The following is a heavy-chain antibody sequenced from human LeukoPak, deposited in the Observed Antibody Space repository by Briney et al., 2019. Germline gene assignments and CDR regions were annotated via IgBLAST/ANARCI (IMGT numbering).Heavy chain of an antibody. CDR3: ARAPQYSSGPDAFDI. CDR2: IYYSGST. V-gene: IGHV4-59*01. J-gene: IGHJ3*02. CDR1: GGSISSYY. Sequence: SETLSLTCTVSGGSISSYYWSWIRQPPGKGLEWIGYIYYSGSTNYNPSPKSRVTISVDTSKNQFSLKLSSVTAADTAVYYCARAPQYSSGPDAFDIWGQGTMVTVSS. D-gene: IGHD6-19*01.